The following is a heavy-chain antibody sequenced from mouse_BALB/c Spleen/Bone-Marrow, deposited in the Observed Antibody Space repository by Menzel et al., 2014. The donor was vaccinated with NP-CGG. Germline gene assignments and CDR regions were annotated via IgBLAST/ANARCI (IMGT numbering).Heavy chain of an antibody. CDR2: IRNKANGYTT. D-gene: IGHD1-1*01. CDR1: GFTFTDYY. Sequence: VQLKESGGGLVQPGGSLRLSCATSGFTFTDYYMSWVRQPPGRALEWLAFIRNKANGYTTEYSASVEGRFTISRDNSQSILYLQMNTLRAEDSATYYCARDMGLLRFDYWGHGTTLTVSS. CDR3: ARDMGLLRFDY. J-gene: IGHJ2*01. V-gene: IGHV7-3*02.